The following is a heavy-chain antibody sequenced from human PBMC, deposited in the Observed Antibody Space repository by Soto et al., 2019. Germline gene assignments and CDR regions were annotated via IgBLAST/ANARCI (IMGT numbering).Heavy chain of an antibody. V-gene: IGHV1-18*01. D-gene: IGHD6-13*01. CDR3: ARDLSIAAAGDDNWLDP. J-gene: IGHJ5*02. Sequence: GASVKVSCKASGYTFTSYGISWVRQAPGQGLEWMGWISAYNGNTNYAQKLQGRVTMTTDTSTSTAYMELRSLRSDDTAVYYCARDLSIAAAGDDNWLDPWGQGTLVTVSS. CDR1: GYTFTSYG. CDR2: ISAYNGNT.